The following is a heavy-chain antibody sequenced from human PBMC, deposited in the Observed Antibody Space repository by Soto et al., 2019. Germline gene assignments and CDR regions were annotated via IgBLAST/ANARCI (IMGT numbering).Heavy chain of an antibody. CDR2: ITYNGLKK. CDR1: GFTFGSFG. D-gene: IGHD2-21*01. V-gene: IGHV3-30*02. J-gene: IGHJ5*01. CDR3: AKLGPAALIYSGVDS. Sequence: QVQLVQSGGGVVQPGGSLRLSCAASGFTFGSFGMHWVRQAPNQGLDWVAFITYNGLKKYYADSVKGRFSISRDNPKNLLFLEMNGLKAEDTAVYYCAKLGPAALIYSGVDSWGQGTLVTVSS.